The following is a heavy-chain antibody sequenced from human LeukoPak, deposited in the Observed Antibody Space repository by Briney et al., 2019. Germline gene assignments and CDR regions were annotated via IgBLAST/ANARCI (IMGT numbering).Heavy chain of an antibody. CDR2: TYSGGRT. V-gene: IGHV3-53*01. CDR1: GFTVSSNY. CDR3: ARDGDGIAVAGNDAFDI. J-gene: IGHJ3*02. D-gene: IGHD6-19*01. Sequence: GGSLRLSCAASGFTVSSNYMSWVRQAPGKGLEWVSVTYSGGRTYYADSVKGRFTISRDNSKNTLYLQMNSLRAEDTAVYYCARDGDGIAVAGNDAFDIWGQGTMVTVSS.